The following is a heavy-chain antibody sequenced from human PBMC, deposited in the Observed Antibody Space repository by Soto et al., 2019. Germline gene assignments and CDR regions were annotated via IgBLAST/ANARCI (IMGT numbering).Heavy chain of an antibody. Sequence: QVQLVESGGGVVQPGRSLRLSCAASGFTFSSYAMHWVRQAPGKGLEWVAVISYDGSNKYYADSVKGRFTISRDNSKNTLYLQMSSLRAEDTAVYYCAREAGYSSGWGLYYGMDVW. CDR3: AREAGYSSGWGLYYGMDV. D-gene: IGHD6-19*01. CDR2: ISYDGSNK. V-gene: IGHV3-30-3*01. CDR1: GFTFSSYA. J-gene: IGHJ6*01.